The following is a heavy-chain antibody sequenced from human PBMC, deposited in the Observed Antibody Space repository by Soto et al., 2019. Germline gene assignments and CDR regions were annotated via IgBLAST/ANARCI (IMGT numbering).Heavy chain of an antibody. J-gene: IGHJ4*02. CDR1: GFTFGHVS. V-gene: IGHV3-21*01. CDR3: ARRRDSTSWFLFDF. Sequence: EVQLVESGGGLVKPGESLRLSCAASGFTFGHVSMTWVRQAPGKGLEWVAFISFSGDYIYYADSVKGRFTISRDNAGNSLYLQMNSLRVEDTAVYYCARRRDSTSWFLFDFWGLGTLVTVSS. CDR2: ISFSGDYI. D-gene: IGHD3-10*01.